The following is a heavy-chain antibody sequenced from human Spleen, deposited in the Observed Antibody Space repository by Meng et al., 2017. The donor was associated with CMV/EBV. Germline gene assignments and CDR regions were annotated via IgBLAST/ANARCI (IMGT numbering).Heavy chain of an antibody. CDR1: GYTFTGYY. D-gene: IGHD4-23*01. J-gene: IGHJ5*02. CDR3: ARDRERMTMVATDWFDP. CDR2: INPNSGGT. V-gene: IGHV1-2*02. Sequence: ASVKVSCKASGYTFTGYYMNWVRQAPGQGLEWMGWINPNSGGTNYAQKFQGRVTLTRDTSISTAYMELSWLTSDDTAVYYCARDRERMTMVATDWFDPWGQGTLVTVSS.